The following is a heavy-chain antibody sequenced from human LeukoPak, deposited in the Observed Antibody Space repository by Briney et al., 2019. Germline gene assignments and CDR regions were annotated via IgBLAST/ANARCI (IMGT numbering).Heavy chain of an antibody. CDR3: ARDSYCSSTSCPFGAFDI. CDR1: GYTLTRYG. CDR2: ISAYNGNT. V-gene: IGHV1-18*01. D-gene: IGHD2-2*01. J-gene: IGHJ3*02. Sequence: GASVKVSCKASGYTLTRYGISWVRQAPGQGLEWMGWISAYNGNTNYAQKLQGRVTMTTDTSTSTAYMELRSLRSDDTAVYYCARDSYCSSTSCPFGAFDIWGQGTMVTVSS.